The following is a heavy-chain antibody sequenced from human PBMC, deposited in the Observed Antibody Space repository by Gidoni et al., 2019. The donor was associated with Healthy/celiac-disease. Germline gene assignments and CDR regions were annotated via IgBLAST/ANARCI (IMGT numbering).Heavy chain of an antibody. Sequence: QVQLVQSGAEVKKPGASVKVSCKASGSTFTDYYLHWVRQAPGQGIEYLGRIKPNRGCTNSAQKVQGRVTMTRDTSIRTAYMDLSSLRSDDTAVYYCATGPSGDFDYWGQGTLVTVSS. J-gene: IGHJ4*02. CDR1: GSTFTDYY. CDR3: ATGPSGDFDY. CDR2: IKPNRGCT. D-gene: IGHD1-1*01. V-gene: IGHV1-2*06.